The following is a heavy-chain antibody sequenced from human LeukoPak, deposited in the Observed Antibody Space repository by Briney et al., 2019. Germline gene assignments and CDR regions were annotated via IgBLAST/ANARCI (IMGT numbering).Heavy chain of an antibody. Sequence: GGSLRLSCAASGFNFNKYNMTWARQAPGKGLEWVSTITGRSDKTYYTDSVKGRFVTSRDNSKDTLYLQMNSLRAEDTALYYCAKGGWLDDLGQGALVTVSS. J-gene: IGHJ4*02. CDR1: GFNFNKYN. V-gene: IGHV3-23*01. CDR2: ITGRSDKT. D-gene: IGHD6-19*01. CDR3: AKGGWLDD.